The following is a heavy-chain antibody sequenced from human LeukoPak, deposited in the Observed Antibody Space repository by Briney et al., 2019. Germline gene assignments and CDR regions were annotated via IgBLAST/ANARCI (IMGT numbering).Heavy chain of an antibody. J-gene: IGHJ4*02. CDR2: IYSGGST. D-gene: IGHD1-26*01. CDR1: GFTVSSNY. Sequence: GGSLRLSCVASGFTVSSNYMSWVRQAPGKGLEWVSVIYSGGSTYYAESVKGRFTISRDNSKNTLYLQINSLRAEDTAVYYCARESGRSYSPDFDYWGQGTLVTVSS. V-gene: IGHV3-66*02. CDR3: ARESGRSYSPDFDY.